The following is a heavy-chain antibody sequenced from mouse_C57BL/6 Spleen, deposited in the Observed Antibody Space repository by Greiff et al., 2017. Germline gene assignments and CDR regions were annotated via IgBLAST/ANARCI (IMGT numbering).Heavy chain of an antibody. D-gene: IGHD1-1*01. CDR3: ARDYYGSSDY. CDR2: ISDGGSYT. J-gene: IGHJ2*01. V-gene: IGHV5-4*01. Sequence: EVKLEESGGGLVKPGGSLKLSCAASGFTFSSYAMSWVRQTPEKRLEWVATISDGGSYTYYPDNVKGRFTISRDNAKNNLYLQMSHLKSEDTAMYYCARDYYGSSDYWGQGTTLTVSS. CDR1: GFTFSSYA.